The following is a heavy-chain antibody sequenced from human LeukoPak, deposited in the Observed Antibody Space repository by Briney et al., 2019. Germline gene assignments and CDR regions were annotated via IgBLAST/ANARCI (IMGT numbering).Heavy chain of an antibody. CDR3: ARRNAMDV. J-gene: IGHJ6*02. CDR2: INRDGSER. V-gene: IGHV3-7*03. CDR1: GFTFSNYW. Sequence: GGSLRLTCAASGFTFSNYWMTWVRQAPGKGLEWVANINRDGSERYYVDSVKGRFTISRDDAKSSLYLQMNSLRAEDTAVYYCARRNAMDVWGQGTTVIVFS.